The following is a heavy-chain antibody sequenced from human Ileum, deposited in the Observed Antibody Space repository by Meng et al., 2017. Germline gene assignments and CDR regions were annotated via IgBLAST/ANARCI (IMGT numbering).Heavy chain of an antibody. CDR3: GGGSATFYFDF. V-gene: IGHV1-3*01. CDR1: GFPFSYDA. D-gene: IGHD2-15*01. J-gene: IGHJ4*01. CDR2: IHAGSGDT. Sequence: QVQFVQPGAEVKKPGASVRISCKAYGFPFSYDAIYWVRHPPGQSLDWLGWIHAGSGDTKFSQTFQGRLTFDRNTSADTVYMELSILTSGDRAVYYCGGGSATFYFDFLGQGTLVTVSS.